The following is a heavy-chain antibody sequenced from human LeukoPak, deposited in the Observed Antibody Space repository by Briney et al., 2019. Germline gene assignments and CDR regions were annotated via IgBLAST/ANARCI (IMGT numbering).Heavy chain of an antibody. V-gene: IGHV3-48*04. CDR2: ITSSSSST. D-gene: IGHD4-17*01. CDR3: ARVIGSYGDSAY. CDR1: GFTFSSFS. Sequence: AGSLRLSCAASGFTFSSFSMNWVSQAPGKGREWISYITSSSSSTYYADSVKGRFTISRDNAKNSLYLQMNSLRAEDTAVYYCARVIGSYGDSAYWGQGTLVTVSS. J-gene: IGHJ4*02.